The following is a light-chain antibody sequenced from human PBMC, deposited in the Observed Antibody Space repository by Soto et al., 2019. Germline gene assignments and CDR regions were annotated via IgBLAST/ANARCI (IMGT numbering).Light chain of an antibody. CDR3: SSYTSSITPYV. CDR1: SSDIGGYNF. CDR2: DVS. Sequence: QSVLTQPASVSGSPGQSITISCTGTSSDIGGYNFVSWYQQHPDKGPKLMIYDVSNRPSGVSNRFSGSKSGNTASLTISGLQADDEADYYCSSYTSSITPYVFGTGTKVTV. V-gene: IGLV2-14*03. J-gene: IGLJ1*01.